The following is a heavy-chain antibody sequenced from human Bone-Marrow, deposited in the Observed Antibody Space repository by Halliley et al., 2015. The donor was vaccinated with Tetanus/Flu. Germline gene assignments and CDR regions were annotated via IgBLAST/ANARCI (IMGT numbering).Heavy chain of an antibody. J-gene: IGHJ6*02. D-gene: IGHD6-19*01. Sequence: TLSLTCTVSGDSVDSVNYYWNWIRQPPGKGLEWIATIRDHGNTNYNPSLRGRVTISVDTSKNQFSLKLSSVSAADTAVYYCARGHRVSNGWGTYYNYGMDAWGQGTAVSVSS. V-gene: IGHV4-61*01. CDR1: GDSVDSVNYY. CDR2: IRDHGNT. CDR3: ARGHRVSNGWGTYYNYGMDA.